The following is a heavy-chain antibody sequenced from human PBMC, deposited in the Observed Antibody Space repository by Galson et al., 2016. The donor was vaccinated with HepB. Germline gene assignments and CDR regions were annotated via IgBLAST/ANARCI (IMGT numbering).Heavy chain of an antibody. CDR1: GFSFSNYG. CDR2: IWYDGFNK. V-gene: IGHV3-33*01. CDR3: ARDGDYGGNSGYFQH. D-gene: IGHD4-23*01. J-gene: IGHJ1*01. Sequence: SLRLSCAASGFSFSNYGMHWVRQAPGKGLEWVAVIWYDGFNKYYADSVKGRFTISRDTSKNTLYLQMNSLRVEDTAVYYCARDGDYGGNSGYFQHWGQGTLVTVSS.